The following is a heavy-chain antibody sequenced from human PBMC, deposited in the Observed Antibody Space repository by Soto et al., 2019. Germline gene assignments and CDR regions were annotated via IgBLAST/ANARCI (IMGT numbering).Heavy chain of an antibody. D-gene: IGHD3-3*01. CDR2: ISAYNGNT. CDR3: ARXASITIFGVVHNWFDP. Sequence: ASVKVSCKASGYTFTSYGISWVRQAPGQGLEWMGWISAYNGNTNYAQKLQGRVTMTTDTSTSTAYMELRSLRSDDTAVYYCARXASITIFGVVHNWFDPWGQGTLVTVSS. J-gene: IGHJ5*02. V-gene: IGHV1-18*01. CDR1: GYTFTSYG.